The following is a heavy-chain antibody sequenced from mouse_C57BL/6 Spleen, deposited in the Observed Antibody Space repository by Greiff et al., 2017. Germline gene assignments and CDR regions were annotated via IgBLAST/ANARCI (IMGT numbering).Heavy chain of an antibody. Sequence: VKLQQPGAELVKPGASVKLSCKASGYTFTSYWMHWVKQRPGQGLEWIGMIHPNSGSTNYNEKFKSKATLTVDKSSSTAYMQLSSLTSEDSAVYYCAEGYDYSYFDYWGQGTTLTVSS. D-gene: IGHD2-4*01. CDR3: AEGYDYSYFDY. J-gene: IGHJ2*01. CDR2: IHPNSGST. V-gene: IGHV1-64*01. CDR1: GYTFTSYW.